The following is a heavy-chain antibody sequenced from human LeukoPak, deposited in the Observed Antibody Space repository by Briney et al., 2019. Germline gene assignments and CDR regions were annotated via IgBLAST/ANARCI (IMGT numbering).Heavy chain of an antibody. CDR3: ARDKGQEQWPDFDY. CDR2: TYYRSTWYN. Sequence: SQTLSLTCAISGDSVSSNSAAWNWIRQSPSRGLEWLGRTYYRSTWYNDYAVSVTRRITINPDTSKNQFSLQLNSVTPEDTAVYYCARDKGQEQWPDFDYWGQGTLVTVSS. D-gene: IGHD6-19*01. CDR1: GDSVSSNSAA. J-gene: IGHJ4*02. V-gene: IGHV6-1*01.